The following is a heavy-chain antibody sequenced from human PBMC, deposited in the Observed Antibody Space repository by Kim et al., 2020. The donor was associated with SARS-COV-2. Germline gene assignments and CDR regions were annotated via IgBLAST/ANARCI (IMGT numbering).Heavy chain of an antibody. J-gene: IGHJ6*02. Sequence: ASVKVSCKASGYTFATCGLHWVRQAPGQGLEWMGWINPRNGNTKLSEKFQGRVAISRDTSASTGYMEVISLTSEDTAVYFCVRDPDPLCRTNSCIYGMDVWGQGTSVTVSS. CDR1: GYTFATCG. CDR2: INPRNGNT. D-gene: IGHD1-7*01. V-gene: IGHV1-3*01. CDR3: VRDPDPLCRTNSCIYGMDV.